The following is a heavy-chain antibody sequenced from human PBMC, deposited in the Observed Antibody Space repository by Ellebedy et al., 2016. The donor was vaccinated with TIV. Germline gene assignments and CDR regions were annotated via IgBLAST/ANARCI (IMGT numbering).Heavy chain of an antibody. CDR1: GFTFSNYA. J-gene: IGHJ6*02. CDR3: AKARGSSVIDYNYFGMDV. D-gene: IGHD2-21*01. V-gene: IGHV3-23*01. Sequence: GGSLRLXXAASGFTFSNYAMTWVRQAPGKGLDWVSGIGDIAHNTYYVDSVKGRFTISRDNSGNTLYLQMNSLRAEDTAVYYCAKARGSSVIDYNYFGMDVWGQGTTVTVSS. CDR2: IGDIAHNT.